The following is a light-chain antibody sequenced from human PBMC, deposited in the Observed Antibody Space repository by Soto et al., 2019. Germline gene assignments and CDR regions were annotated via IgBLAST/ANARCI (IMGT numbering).Light chain of an antibody. V-gene: IGKV1-39*01. CDR2: AAS. CDR3: QQSYSTPFT. CDR1: QSISSY. J-gene: IGKJ3*01. Sequence: DIHMTQSPSSLSASVGHRVTLICRASQSISSYLNWYQQKPGKAPKLLIYAASSLQSGVPSRFSGSGYGTDFTLTISSLQTEDFATYYCQQSYSTPFTFGPGTKVDIK.